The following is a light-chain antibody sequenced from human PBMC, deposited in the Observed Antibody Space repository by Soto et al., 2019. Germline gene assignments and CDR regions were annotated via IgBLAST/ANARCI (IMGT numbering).Light chain of an antibody. CDR1: QSVTSN. J-gene: IGKJ4*01. V-gene: IGKV3-11*01. Sequence: EIVLTQSSATLSLSPGERATLSCRASQSVTSNALAWYQQKPGQAPRLLIYGVSSRATGIPDRFSGSGSGTDFTLTISSLEPEDFAVYYCQPRSKWPLTLGGGTKVDI. CDR3: QPRSKWPLT. CDR2: GVS.